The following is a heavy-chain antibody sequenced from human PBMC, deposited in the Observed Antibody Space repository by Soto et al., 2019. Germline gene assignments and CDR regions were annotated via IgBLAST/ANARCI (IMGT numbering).Heavy chain of an antibody. CDR2: IYHTGNT. Sequence: PSETLSVTCAVYVGSISSSSWRRWVRQTPGKGLEWIGEIYHTGNTNYNPSLGSRVTISVDKSKNQFSLNLNSVTAADTAVYYCARDSRAAAGNRRYYFDYWGQGTLVTV. J-gene: IGHJ4*02. CDR3: ARDSRAAAGNRRYYFDY. D-gene: IGHD6-13*01. V-gene: IGHV4-4*02. CDR1: VGSISSSSW.